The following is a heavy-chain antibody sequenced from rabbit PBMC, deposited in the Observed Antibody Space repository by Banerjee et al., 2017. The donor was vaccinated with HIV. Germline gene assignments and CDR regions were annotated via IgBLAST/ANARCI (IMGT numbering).Heavy chain of an antibody. CDR3: ARSDTGTIYYGYTL. D-gene: IGHD8-1*01. Sequence: QQQLEESGGDLVKPEGSLTLTCTASGFSFSSSYWICWVRQAPGKGLEWIGCIWTGTGTTYYASWVNGRFTISKTSSTTVTLQMTSLTAADTATYFCARSDTGTIYYGYTLWGQGTLVTV. V-gene: IGHV1S45*01. CDR1: GFSFSSSYW. J-gene: IGHJ3*01. CDR2: IWTGTGTT.